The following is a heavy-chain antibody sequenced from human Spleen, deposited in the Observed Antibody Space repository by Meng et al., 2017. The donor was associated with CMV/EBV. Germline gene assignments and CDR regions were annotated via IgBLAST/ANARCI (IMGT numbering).Heavy chain of an antibody. V-gene: IGHV4-34*01. CDR2: INHSGST. J-gene: IGHJ5*02. CDR3: ARARLGYCSSTSCPNWFDP. CDR1: SYSGYY. Sequence: SYSGYYWSWIRQPPRKRLEWSGEINHSGSTNYNPSLKSRVTISVDTSKNQFSLKLSSVTAADTAVYYCARARLGYCSSTSCPNWFDPWGQGTLVTVSS. D-gene: IGHD2-2*01.